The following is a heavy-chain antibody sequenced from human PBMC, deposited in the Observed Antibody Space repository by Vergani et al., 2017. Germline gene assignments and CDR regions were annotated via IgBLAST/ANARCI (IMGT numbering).Heavy chain of an antibody. CDR2: IYYSGST. D-gene: IGHD6-19*01. CDR1: GASIRSSNYY. Sequence: QLQLQESGPGLVKPSATLSLTCSVSGASIRSSNYYWGWLRQPPGKRLEWIASIYYSGSTYYNPSLKSRVTISVDTSKNQFSLKLSSVTAADTAVYLCAGNSTVEWLVKLGWIDPWGQGILVTVSS. J-gene: IGHJ5*02. V-gene: IGHV4-39*01. CDR3: AGNSTVEWLVKLGWIDP.